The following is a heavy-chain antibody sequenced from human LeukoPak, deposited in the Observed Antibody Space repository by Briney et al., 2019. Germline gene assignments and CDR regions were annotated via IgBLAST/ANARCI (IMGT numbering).Heavy chain of an antibody. V-gene: IGHV3-48*03. CDR2: ISGSASTI. Sequence: GGSLRLSCAASGFTFSSYEMNWVRQAPGKGLEWVSYISGSASTIYYADSVKGRFTISRDNAKNSLYLQMNSLRAEDTAVYYCAGGTMFPYYFDYWGQGTLVTVSS. CDR3: AGGTMFPYYFDY. J-gene: IGHJ4*02. D-gene: IGHD3-10*02. CDR1: GFTFSSYE.